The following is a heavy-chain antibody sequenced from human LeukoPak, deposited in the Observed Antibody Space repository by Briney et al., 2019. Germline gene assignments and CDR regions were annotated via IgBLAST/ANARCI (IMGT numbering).Heavy chain of an antibody. CDR2: ISYDGSNK. V-gene: IGHV3-30-3*01. J-gene: IGHJ5*02. CDR3: ARDYDSSGYSNWFDP. Sequence: GGSLRLSCAASGFTFSSYAMHWVRQAPGKGLEWVAVISYDGSNKNYADSVKGRFTISRDNSKNTLYLQMNSLRAEDTAVYYCARDYDSSGYSNWFDPWGQGTLVTVSS. CDR1: GFTFSSYA. D-gene: IGHD3-22*01.